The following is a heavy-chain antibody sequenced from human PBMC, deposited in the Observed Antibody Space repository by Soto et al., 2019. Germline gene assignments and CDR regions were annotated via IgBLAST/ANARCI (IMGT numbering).Heavy chain of an antibody. CDR2: INPASGNT. Sequence: GASVKVSCKASGYTFLHYALPWVRQAPGQRPEWMGLINPASGNTQYSQKFQGRFTITRDTSATTAYMELSSLRSEDTAVYFCSRTRYSNGFYFYFDYWAQGSLVTVSS. J-gene: IGHJ4*02. CDR3: SRTRYSNGFYFYFDY. D-gene: IGHD6-19*01. CDR1: GYTFLHYA. V-gene: IGHV1-3*01.